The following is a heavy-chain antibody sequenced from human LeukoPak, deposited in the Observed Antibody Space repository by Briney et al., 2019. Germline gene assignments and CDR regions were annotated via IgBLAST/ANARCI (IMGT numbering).Heavy chain of an antibody. CDR1: GFTFSNYW. D-gene: IGHD4-17*01. J-gene: IGHJ4*02. CDR3: ARAVDDYGDYARFDY. CDR2: ISSSSSYI. V-gene: IGHV3-21*01. Sequence: GGSLRLSCAASGFTFSNYWMSWVRQAPGKGLEWVSSISSSSSYIYYADSVKGRFTISRDNAKNSLYLQMNSLRAEDTAVYYCARAVDDYGDYARFDYWGQGTLVTVSS.